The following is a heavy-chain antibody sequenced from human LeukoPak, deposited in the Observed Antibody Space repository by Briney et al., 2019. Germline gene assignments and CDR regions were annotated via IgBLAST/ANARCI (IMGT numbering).Heavy chain of an antibody. CDR2: IYRGGDT. CDR3: TREDITESYTVD. V-gene: IGHV3-53*01. J-gene: IGHJ4*02. Sequence: PGGSLRLSCVISGITVSTNYMSWVRQAPGKGLEWISVIYRGGDTYYADSVKGRFTISRDTANNTLFLQLTGLRAEDTAVYYCTREDITESYTVDWGQGTLVTVSS. CDR1: GITVSTNY. D-gene: IGHD3-3*01.